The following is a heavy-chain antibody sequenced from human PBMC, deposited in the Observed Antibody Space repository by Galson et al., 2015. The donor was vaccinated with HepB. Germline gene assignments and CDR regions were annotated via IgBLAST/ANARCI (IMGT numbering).Heavy chain of an antibody. D-gene: IGHD4-17*01. CDR1: GFTFSTYS. Sequence: SLRLSCAASGFTFSTYSMNWVRQAPGKGLEWVSYISRSSSTIFYADSVKGRFTISRDNAKNSLYLQMNSLRDEDTAVYYCARGRGIYGDSLTGYFDHWCRVTLFTVSS. CDR3: ARGRGIYGDSLTGYFDH. CDR2: ISRSSSTI. J-gene: IGHJ2*01. V-gene: IGHV3-48*02.